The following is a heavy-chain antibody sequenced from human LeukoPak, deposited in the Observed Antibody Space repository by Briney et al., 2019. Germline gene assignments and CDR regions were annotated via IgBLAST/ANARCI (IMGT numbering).Heavy chain of an antibody. D-gene: IGHD6-19*01. CDR3: ARSPGYSSGWYRDY. CDR2: ISAYNGDT. J-gene: IGHJ4*02. CDR1: GYTFTSYD. V-gene: IGHV1-18*01. Sequence: ASVKVSCKASGYTFTSYDINWVRQATGQGLEWMGWISAYNGDTNYAQKLQGRVTMTTDTSTSTAYMELRSLRSDDTAVYYCARSPGYSSGWYRDYWGQGTLVTVSS.